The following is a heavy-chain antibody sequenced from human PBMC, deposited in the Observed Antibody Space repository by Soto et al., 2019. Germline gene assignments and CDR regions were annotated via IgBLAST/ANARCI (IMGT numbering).Heavy chain of an antibody. D-gene: IGHD6-6*01. J-gene: IGHJ4*02. CDR3: ARLSSSSSGIDY. Sequence: LRLSCAASGFTFSSYGMHWVRQAPGKGLEWVAVIWYDGCNKYYADSVKGRFTISRDNSKNTLYLQMNSLRAEDTAVYYCARLSSSSSGIDYWGQGTLVTVSS. V-gene: IGHV3-33*01. CDR2: IWYDGCNK. CDR1: GFTFSSYG.